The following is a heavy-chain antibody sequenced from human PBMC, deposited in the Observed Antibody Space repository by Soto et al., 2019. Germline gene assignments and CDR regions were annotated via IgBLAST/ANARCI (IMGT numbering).Heavy chain of an antibody. V-gene: IGHV1-2*04. CDR2: INPNSGGT. J-gene: IGHJ3*02. Sequence: GASVKVSCKASGYTFTGYYMHLVRQAPGQGLEWMGWINPNSGGTNYAQKFQGWVTMTRDTSISTAYMELSRLRSDDTAVYYCARDMYNWNWNAFDIWGQGTMVTVSS. D-gene: IGHD1-7*01. CDR1: GYTFTGYY. CDR3: ARDMYNWNWNAFDI.